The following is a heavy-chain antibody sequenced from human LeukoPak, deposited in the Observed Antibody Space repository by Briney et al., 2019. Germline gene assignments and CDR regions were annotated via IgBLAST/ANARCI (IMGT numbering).Heavy chain of an antibody. CDR3: ARGGGAWGEFDY. Sequence: GGSLRLSCAASGFNFKLYSMHWVRQAPGKGLEWVSSISSSATYKYYPDSLKGRFTISRDNAKQSLFLQLDSLRAEDTAVYSCARGGGAWGEFDYWGLGTLVIVSS. CDR2: ISSSATYK. J-gene: IGHJ4*02. D-gene: IGHD3-16*01. CDR1: GFNFKLYS. V-gene: IGHV3-21*01.